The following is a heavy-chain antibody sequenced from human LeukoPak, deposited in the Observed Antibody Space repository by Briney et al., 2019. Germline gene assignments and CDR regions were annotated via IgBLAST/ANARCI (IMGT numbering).Heavy chain of an antibody. CDR3: ARKSPNNYDSGGYYSWADY. V-gene: IGHV1-18*01. CDR1: GYTFTSYG. Sequence: ASVKVSCKASGYTFTSYGISWVRQAPGQGLEWMGWISAYNGNTNYAQKLQGRVTMTTDTSTSTAYMELRSLRSDDTAVYYCARKSPNNYDSGGYYSWADYWGQGTLVTVSS. D-gene: IGHD3-22*01. CDR2: ISAYNGNT. J-gene: IGHJ4*02.